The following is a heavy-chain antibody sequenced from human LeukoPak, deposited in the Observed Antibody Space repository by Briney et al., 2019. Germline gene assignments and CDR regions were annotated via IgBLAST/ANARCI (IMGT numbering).Heavy chain of an antibody. V-gene: IGHV3-23*01. CDR1: GFTFSSYE. CDR3: AKSEALAVGALSY. CDR2: ISGSGTT. J-gene: IGHJ4*02. Sequence: GGSLRLSCAASGFTFSSYEMNWVRQAPGKGLEWVSAISGSGTTYYAASVKGRFTISRDTSKNTLYLQMNSLRAEDTAVYYCAKSEALAVGALSYWGQGILVTVSS. D-gene: IGHD1-26*01.